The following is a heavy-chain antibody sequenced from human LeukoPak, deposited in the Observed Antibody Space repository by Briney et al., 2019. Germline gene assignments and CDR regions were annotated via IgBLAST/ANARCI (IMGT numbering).Heavy chain of an antibody. Sequence: SETLSLTCAVYGGSFSGYYWSWIRQPPGKGREWFGEINHSGSTNYNPSLKSRVTIAVDTSKNQFSLKLSSVTAADTAVYYCARGSHYYGSGSYYKDPDAFDIWGQGTMVTVSS. CDR2: INHSGST. V-gene: IGHV4-34*01. CDR1: GGSFSGYY. D-gene: IGHD3-10*01. J-gene: IGHJ3*02. CDR3: ARGSHYYGSGSYYKDPDAFDI.